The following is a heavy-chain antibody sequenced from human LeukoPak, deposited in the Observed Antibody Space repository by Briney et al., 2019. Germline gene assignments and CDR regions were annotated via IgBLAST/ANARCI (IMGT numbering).Heavy chain of an antibody. Sequence: SEALSLTCTVSGVSITSINYYWAWIRQPPGRGLEWIGSLSSGGPTYNNPSLESRTSISADTSSNQLFLKLTSVTAADTAVYFCARRNILSGYYHFDYWGHGTLVTVSS. V-gene: IGHV4-39*01. CDR2: LSSGGPT. CDR1: GVSITSINYY. CDR3: ARRNILSGYYHFDY. D-gene: IGHD3-9*01. J-gene: IGHJ4*03.